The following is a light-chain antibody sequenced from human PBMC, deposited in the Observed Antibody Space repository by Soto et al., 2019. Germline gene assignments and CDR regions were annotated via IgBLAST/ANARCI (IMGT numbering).Light chain of an antibody. J-gene: IGKJ5*01. CDR3: QQYGGSMT. Sequence: EIVLTQSPGTLSLSPGDGATLSCRASQSVSSTYLAWYQQKPGQAPRLLIYGASNRATGIPDRFRGSGSGTDFTLTISRLEPEAIAVYYCQQYGGSMTFGQGTRLEIE. V-gene: IGKV3-20*01. CDR2: GAS. CDR1: QSVSSTY.